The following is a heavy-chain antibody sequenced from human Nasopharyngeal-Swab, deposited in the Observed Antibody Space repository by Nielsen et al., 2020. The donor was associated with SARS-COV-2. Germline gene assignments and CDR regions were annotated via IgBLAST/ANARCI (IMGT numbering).Heavy chain of an antibody. J-gene: IGHJ4*02. D-gene: IGHD2-2*01. V-gene: IGHV3-7*01. CDR3: ARYCSTTSCPRGFDY. CDR2: IKQSGSGQ. Sequence: VRQAPGKELEWVAHIKQSGSGQYYVDSVKGRFTISRDNAKNSLSPQMNSLRAEDTAVYYCARYCSTTSCPRGFDYWGQGTLVTVSS.